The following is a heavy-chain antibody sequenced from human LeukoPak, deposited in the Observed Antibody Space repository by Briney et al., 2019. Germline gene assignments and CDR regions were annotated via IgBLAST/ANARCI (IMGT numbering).Heavy chain of an antibody. CDR1: GYTLTELS. D-gene: IGHD3-9*01. CDR2: FDPEDGET. CDR3: ATALDILTGYGGAGAFDI. J-gene: IGHJ3*02. V-gene: IGHV1-24*01. Sequence: ASVKVSCKVSGYTLTELSMHWVRQAPGKGLEWMGGFDPEDGETIYVQKFQGRVTMTEDTSTDTAYMELSSLRSEDTAVYYCATALDILTGYGGAGAFDIWGQGTMVTVSS.